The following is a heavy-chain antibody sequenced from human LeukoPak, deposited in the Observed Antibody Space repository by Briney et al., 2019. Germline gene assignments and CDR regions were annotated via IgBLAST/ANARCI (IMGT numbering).Heavy chain of an antibody. D-gene: IGHD6-19*01. Sequence: ASVKVSCKASGYTVTGYYMHWVRQSPGQGLEWMGWINPNSGGTNYAQKFQGRVTMTSDTSLSTPYMERSMLRSDDLAVYYCARDQWLVQGGPNSVLCYYYGMDVWGQGTTVTVSS. J-gene: IGHJ6*02. CDR3: ARDQWLVQGGPNSVLCYYYGMDV. V-gene: IGHV1-2*02. CDR1: GYTVTGYY. CDR2: INPNSGGT.